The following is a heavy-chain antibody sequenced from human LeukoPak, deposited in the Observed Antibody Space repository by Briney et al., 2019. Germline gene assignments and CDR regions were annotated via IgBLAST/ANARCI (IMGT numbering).Heavy chain of an antibody. J-gene: IGHJ4*02. CDR2: IYPGDSDT. CDR3: ASLLPRFDY. Sequence: GEALEISCKGSGSIFTSYWIGGGRQLPGKGLEWMGIIYPGDSDTRYSPSFQGQVTISADKSISTAYLQWSSLKASDTAMYYCASLLPRFDYWGQGTLVTVSS. CDR1: GSIFTSYW. V-gene: IGHV5-51*01.